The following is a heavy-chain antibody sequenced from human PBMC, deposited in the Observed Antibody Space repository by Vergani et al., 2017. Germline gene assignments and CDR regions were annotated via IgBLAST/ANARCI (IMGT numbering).Heavy chain of an antibody. V-gene: IGHV3-7*01. J-gene: IGHJ4*02. CDR3: AGGHPSEY. Sequence: EVQLVESGGGLVQPGGSLRLSCAASGLIFSTQWMSWVRQAPGKGLEWVANITEDGTGKYYVDSVKGRFTISRDNAKDSLYLQMNSLRVEDTAVYYCAGGHPSEYWGQGTLVTVSS. CDR1: GLIFSTQW. CDR2: ITEDGTGK.